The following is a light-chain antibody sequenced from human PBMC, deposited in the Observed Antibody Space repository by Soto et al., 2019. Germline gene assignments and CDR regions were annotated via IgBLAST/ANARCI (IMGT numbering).Light chain of an antibody. J-gene: IGLJ3*02. Sequence: QSVLXQPPSVSAAPGQKVTISCSGSSSNIGNNYVSWYQQLPGTAPKLLIYENNKRPSGIPDRFSGSKSGTSATLGITGLQTGDEADYYCGTWDSSLSAEVFGGGTKVTVL. V-gene: IGLV1-51*02. CDR1: SSNIGNNY. CDR3: GTWDSSLSAEV. CDR2: ENN.